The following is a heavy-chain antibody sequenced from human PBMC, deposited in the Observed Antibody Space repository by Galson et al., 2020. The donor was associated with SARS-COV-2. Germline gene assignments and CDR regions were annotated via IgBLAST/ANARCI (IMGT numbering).Heavy chain of an antibody. Sequence: GESLKISCAASGFTFSRYAMSWVRQAPGKGLEWVSAISGSGGSTYYADSVKGRFTISRDTSKNTLYLQMNSLRAEDTAVYYCAKESGAGFDYWGQGTLVTVPS. J-gene: IGHJ4*02. CDR3: AKESGAGFDY. V-gene: IGHV3-23*01. CDR1: GFTFSRYA. D-gene: IGHD1-26*01. CDR2: ISGSGGST.